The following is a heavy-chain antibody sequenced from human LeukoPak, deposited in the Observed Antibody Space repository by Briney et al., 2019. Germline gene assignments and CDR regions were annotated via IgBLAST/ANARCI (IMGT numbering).Heavy chain of an antibody. D-gene: IGHD6-19*01. CDR1: GFTFTKCA. CDR3: AGDRNSDWYSPLDY. CDR2: ITATGDTA. V-gene: IGHV3-23*01. Sequence: TGGSLRLSCVASGFTFTKCAMSWIHQAPGKGLEWVAIITATGDTAYYADSVKGRFTISRDNSRNTVYMQMDSLRAEDTAIYYCAGDRNSDWYSPLDYWGQGSQVTVSP. J-gene: IGHJ4*02.